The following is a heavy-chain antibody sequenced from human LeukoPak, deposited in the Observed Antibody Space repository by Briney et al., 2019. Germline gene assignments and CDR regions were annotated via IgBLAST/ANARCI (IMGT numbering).Heavy chain of an antibody. Sequence: PAETLSLTCTVSGGSITSSSYYWGWIRQPPGKGLEWIGTIYYSGSTYYNPSLKSRVTISVDTSKNQFSLKLSSVTAADTAVYYCARPAGAGTLYYFDYWGQGTLVAVYS. J-gene: IGHJ4*02. CDR3: ARPAGAGTLYYFDY. CDR2: IYYSGST. CDR1: GGSITSSSYY. D-gene: IGHD6-19*01. V-gene: IGHV4-39*01.